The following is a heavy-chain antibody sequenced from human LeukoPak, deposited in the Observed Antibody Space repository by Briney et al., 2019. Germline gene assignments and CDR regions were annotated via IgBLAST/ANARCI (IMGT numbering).Heavy chain of an antibody. CDR1: GYTLTGYY. CDR3: ARERSYYGSGDYFDY. D-gene: IGHD3-10*01. CDR2: INPNSGGT. V-gene: IGHV1-2*02. Sequence: ASVKVSCKPSGYTLTGYYMHWVRQAPGRGLEWMGWINPNSGGTNYAQKFQGRVTMTRDTSISTAYMELSRLRSDDTAVYYCARERSYYGSGDYFDYWGQGTLVTVSS. J-gene: IGHJ4*02.